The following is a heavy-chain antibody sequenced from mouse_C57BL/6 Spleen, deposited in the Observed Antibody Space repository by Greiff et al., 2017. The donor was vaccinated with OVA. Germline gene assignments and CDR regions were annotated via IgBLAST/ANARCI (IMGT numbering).Heavy chain of an antibody. CDR2: IDPSDSYT. CDR1: GYTFTSYW. Sequence: QVQLKQPGAELVMPGASVKLSCKASGYTFTSYWMHWVKQRPGQGLEWIGEIDPSDSYTNYNQKFKGKSTLTVDKSSSTAYMQLSSLTSEDSAVYYCARRPSYYGPFDYWGQGTTLTVSS. V-gene: IGHV1-69*01. D-gene: IGHD1-1*01. CDR3: ARRPSYYGPFDY. J-gene: IGHJ2*01.